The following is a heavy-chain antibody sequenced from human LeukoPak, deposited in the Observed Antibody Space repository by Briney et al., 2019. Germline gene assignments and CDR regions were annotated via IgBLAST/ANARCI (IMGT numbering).Heavy chain of an antibody. J-gene: IGHJ3*02. CDR1: GFSFSNYA. CDR3: AKADEQDAFDI. CDR2: ISGRGANT. Sequence: GGSLRLSCAASGFSFSNYAMSWVRQAPGKGLEWVSAISGRGANTYYADSVKGRLTISRDNSKNTLYLQMNSLRAEDTAVYYCAKADEQDAFDIWGQGTMVTVSS. V-gene: IGHV3-23*01. D-gene: IGHD1/OR15-1a*01.